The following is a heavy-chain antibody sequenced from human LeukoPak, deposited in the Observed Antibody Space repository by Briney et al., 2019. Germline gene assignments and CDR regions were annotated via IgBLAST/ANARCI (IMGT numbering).Heavy chain of an antibody. Sequence: GGSLRLSCAASGFTVSSNYMSWVRQVPGKGLEWVSVIYSGGSTYYADSVKGRFTISRDNSKNTLYLQMNSLRVEDTAVYYCRYFLPHFDYWGQGTLVTVSS. J-gene: IGHJ4*02. CDR2: IYSGGST. D-gene: IGHD2/OR15-2a*01. CDR3: RYFLPHFDY. V-gene: IGHV3-53*01. CDR1: GFTVSSNY.